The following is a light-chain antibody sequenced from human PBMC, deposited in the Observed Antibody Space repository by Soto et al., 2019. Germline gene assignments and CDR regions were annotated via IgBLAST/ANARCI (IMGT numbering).Light chain of an antibody. Sequence: EIVITQSPTTLSVSHGERATLSCRASQSVSSSLAWYQQNPGQAPRLLIYGASTRATGIPARFSGSGSGTEFTLTISSLQSEDFAVYYCQQYNNWPLTFGGGTKVAIK. CDR2: GAS. CDR3: QQYNNWPLT. V-gene: IGKV3D-15*01. CDR1: QSVSSS. J-gene: IGKJ4*01.